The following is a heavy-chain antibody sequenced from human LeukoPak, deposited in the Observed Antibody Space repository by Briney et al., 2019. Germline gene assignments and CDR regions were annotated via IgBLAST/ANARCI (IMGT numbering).Heavy chain of an antibody. CDR2: IRYDGTNK. CDR1: GFTFSNYG. D-gene: IGHD3-16*01. Sequence: GGSLRLSCVASGFTFSNYGMHWVRQAPGKGLEWVAFIRYDGTNKYYADSVKGRFTISRDISKNTLYLQMNSLRAEDTAVYYCAKAPRFGDHATEYYYYYMHVWGKGTTVTVSS. J-gene: IGHJ6*03. V-gene: IGHV3-30*02. CDR3: AKAPRFGDHATEYYYYYMHV.